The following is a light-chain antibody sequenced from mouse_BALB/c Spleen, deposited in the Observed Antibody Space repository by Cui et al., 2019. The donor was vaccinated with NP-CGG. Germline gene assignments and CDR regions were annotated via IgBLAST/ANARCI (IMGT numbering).Light chain of an antibody. V-gene: IGLV1*01. CDR2: GTN. CDR1: TGAVTTSNY. J-gene: IGLJ1*01. CDR3: ALWYSKYWV. Sequence: QAVLTQESALTTSPGETVTLTCRSSTGAVTTSNYANWVQEKPDHLFTGLIGGTNNRAPGVPARFSGSLIGDKAALTITGAQTEDEAIYFCALWYSKYWVFGGGTKLTVL.